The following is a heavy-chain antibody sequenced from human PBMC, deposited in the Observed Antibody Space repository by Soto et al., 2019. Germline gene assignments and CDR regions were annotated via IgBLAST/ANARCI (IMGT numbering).Heavy chain of an antibody. CDR2: VYHTGST. Sequence: PSETLSLTCTVSGASISSYYWSWIRQPPGKGLEWIGYVYHTGSTNYNPSLKSRVTMSVDTSKNQFFLKLTSVTAADTAVYYCARGAGDHTTPFDYWGQGTLVTVSS. CDR3: ARGAGDHTTPFDY. V-gene: IGHV4-59*01. D-gene: IGHD3-10*01. CDR1: GASISSYY. J-gene: IGHJ4*02.